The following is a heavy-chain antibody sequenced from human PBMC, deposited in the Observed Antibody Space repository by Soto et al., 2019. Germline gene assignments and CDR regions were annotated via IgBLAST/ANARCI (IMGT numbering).Heavy chain of an antibody. CDR2: IYYTGST. CDR3: ARRVRGGSEYFDY. CDR1: GDSISTGNSISSYF. J-gene: IGHJ4*02. Sequence: QVQLQESGPGLVKPSETLSLTCTVSGDSISTGNSISSYFWSWIRQPPGKGLERIGYIYYTGSTKSNPSLRSRVTISLDTSKNQYSLRLTSVTAADTAVYCCARRVRGGSEYFDYWGQGTLVTVSS. V-gene: IGHV4-61*01. D-gene: IGHD3-10*01.